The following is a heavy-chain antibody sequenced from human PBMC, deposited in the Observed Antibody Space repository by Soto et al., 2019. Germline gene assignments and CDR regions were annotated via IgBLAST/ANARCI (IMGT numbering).Heavy chain of an antibody. J-gene: IGHJ3*02. CDR2: IYYSGST. CDR3: ARRTEIDAFDI. V-gene: IGHV4-39*01. Sequence: QLQLQESGPGLVKPSETLSLTCTVSGGSISSSSYYWGWIRQPPGKGLEWIGSIYYSGSTYYNPSLKSRVTIAVDTSKNQFPLKLSSVTAADTAVYYCARRTEIDAFDIWGQGTMVTVSS. CDR1: GGSISSSSYY.